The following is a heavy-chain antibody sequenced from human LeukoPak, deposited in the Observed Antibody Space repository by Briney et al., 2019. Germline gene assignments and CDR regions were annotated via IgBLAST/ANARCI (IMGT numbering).Heavy chain of an antibody. CDR3: AKDLSVVAAAVDY. CDR1: GFTFSSYG. Sequence: GGSLRLSCAASGFTFSSYGMHWVRQAPGKGLEWVAFIRYDGSNKYYADPVKGRFTISRDNSKNTLYLQMNSLRAEDTAVYYCAKDLSVVAAAVDYWGQGTLVTVSS. CDR2: IRYDGSNK. V-gene: IGHV3-30*02. D-gene: IGHD2-15*01. J-gene: IGHJ4*02.